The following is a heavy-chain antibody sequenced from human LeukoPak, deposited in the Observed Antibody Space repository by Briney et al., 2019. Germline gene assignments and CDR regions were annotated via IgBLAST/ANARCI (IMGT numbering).Heavy chain of an antibody. CDR2: ISSRSGYT. D-gene: IGHD2-15*01. CDR1: GFTVSIYS. CDR3: ARVVPDTPYYYYGMDV. J-gene: IGHJ6*02. Sequence: AGRCLRLAWAASGFTVSIYSMSCARQAAGKWMGWVSSISSRSGYTYDAASVKGRFTISRGNAKNSLYLQMNSLRAEDTAVYYCARVVPDTPYYYYGMDVWGQGITVTVSS. V-gene: IGHV3-21*01.